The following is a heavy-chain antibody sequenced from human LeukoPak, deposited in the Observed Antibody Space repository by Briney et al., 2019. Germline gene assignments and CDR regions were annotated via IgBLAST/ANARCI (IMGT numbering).Heavy chain of an antibody. V-gene: IGHV4-59*01. D-gene: IGHD3-22*01. CDR3: ARATYYYDSSGYYYVSHFDY. CDR2: IYYSGST. Sequence: SETLSLTCTVSGGSISSYYWSWIRQPPGKGLEWIGYIYYSGSTNYNPSLKSRVTISVDTSKNQFSLKLSSVTAADTAVYYCARATYYYDSSGYYYVSHFDYWGQGTLVTVSS. CDR1: GGSISSYY. J-gene: IGHJ4*02.